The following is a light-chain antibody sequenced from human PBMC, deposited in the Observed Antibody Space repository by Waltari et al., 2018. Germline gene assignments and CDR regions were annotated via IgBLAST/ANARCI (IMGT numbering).Light chain of an antibody. Sequence: WYQQRPGKVPRLIIYDVDKRPSGVSNRFSGSMSGYTATLTISGLQAEDEADYYCCSYTSSDTYVFGSGTTVTVL. CDR3: CSYTSSDTYV. V-gene: IGLV2-14*03. CDR2: DVD. J-gene: IGLJ1*01.